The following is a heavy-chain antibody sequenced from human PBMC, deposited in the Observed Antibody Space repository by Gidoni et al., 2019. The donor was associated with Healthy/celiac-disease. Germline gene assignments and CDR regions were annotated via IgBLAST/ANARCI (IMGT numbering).Heavy chain of an antibody. V-gene: IGHV1-69*06. CDR1: VGTFSSYA. CDR3: ARLMYSSSWYYFDY. Sequence: QVQLVHSGAEVNKPGSSVKFSCNASVGTFSSYAISWVRQAPGQGLEWMGGIIPIFGTANYAQKFQGRVTITADKSKRTAYMELSSLRSEDTAVYYCARLMYSSSWYYFDYWGQGTLVTVSS. D-gene: IGHD6-13*01. J-gene: IGHJ4*02. CDR2: IIPIFGTA.